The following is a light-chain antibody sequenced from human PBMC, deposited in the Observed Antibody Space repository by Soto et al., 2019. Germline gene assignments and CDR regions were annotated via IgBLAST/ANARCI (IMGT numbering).Light chain of an antibody. CDR3: QQLNSYPPFT. CDR2: AAS. Sequence: DIQLTQSPSFLSASVGDGVTITCRASQGISSYLAWYQQKPGKAPKLLIYAASTMQSGVPSRFSGSGSGTEFTLTISSLQPEDFATYYCQQLNSYPPFTFGPGTKVDIQ. CDR1: QGISSY. J-gene: IGKJ3*01. V-gene: IGKV1-9*01.